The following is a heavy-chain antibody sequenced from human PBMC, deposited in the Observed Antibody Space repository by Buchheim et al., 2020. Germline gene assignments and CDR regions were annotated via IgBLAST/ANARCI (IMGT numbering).Heavy chain of an antibody. J-gene: IGHJ6*02. Sequence: EVQLVESGGGLVKPGGSLRLSCAASGFTFSNAWMSWVRQAPGKWLEWVGRIKSNTDGGTTDYAAPVKGRFSISRDDSKNTLYLQMNSLRAEDTAVYYCAKDCAWFGEFLSGMDVWGQGTT. CDR2: IKSNTDGGTT. D-gene: IGHD3-10*01. CDR1: GFTFSNAW. V-gene: IGHV3-15*01. CDR3: AKDCAWFGEFLSGMDV.